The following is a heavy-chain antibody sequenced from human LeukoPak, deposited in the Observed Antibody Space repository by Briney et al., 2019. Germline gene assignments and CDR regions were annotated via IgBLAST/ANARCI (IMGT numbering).Heavy chain of an antibody. CDR3: ASLKNWFDP. J-gene: IGHJ5*02. Sequence: ASVKVSCKASGYTFTSYGISWVRPAPGQGLEWMGGIIPIFGTANCAQKFQGRVTITADESTSTAYMELSSLRSEDTAVYYCASLKNWFDPWGQGTLVTVSS. CDR2: IIPIFGTA. V-gene: IGHV1-69*13. CDR1: GYTFTSYG.